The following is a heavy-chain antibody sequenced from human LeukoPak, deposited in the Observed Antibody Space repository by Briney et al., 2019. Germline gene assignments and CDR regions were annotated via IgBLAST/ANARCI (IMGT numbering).Heavy chain of an antibody. D-gene: IGHD3-9*01. CDR3: ARESRGYDILTGKYHRGYYSYYMDV. Sequence: GGSLRLSCAASGFTFSSYAMGWVRQAPGKGLEWVSTISGSGGSTLYADSVKGRFTISRDNSKNTLYLQMNSLRAEDTAVYYCARESRGYDILTGKYHRGYYSYYMDVWGKGTTVTVSS. CDR2: ISGSGGST. J-gene: IGHJ6*03. CDR1: GFTFSSYA. V-gene: IGHV3-23*01.